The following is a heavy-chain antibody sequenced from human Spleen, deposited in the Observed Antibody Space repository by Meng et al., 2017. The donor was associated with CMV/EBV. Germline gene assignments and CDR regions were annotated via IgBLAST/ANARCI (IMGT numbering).Heavy chain of an antibody. CDR1: GGSISSSSYY. Sequence: SGGSISSSSYYWGWIRQPPGKGLEWIGTIYYSGSTYYNPSLKSRVTISVDTSKNQFSLKLRSDDTAVYYCARVDCSSTSCVKNWFDPWGQGTLVTVSS. V-gene: IGHV4-39*07. D-gene: IGHD2-2*01. J-gene: IGHJ5*02. CDR2: IYYSGST. CDR3: ARVDCSSTSCVKNWFDP.